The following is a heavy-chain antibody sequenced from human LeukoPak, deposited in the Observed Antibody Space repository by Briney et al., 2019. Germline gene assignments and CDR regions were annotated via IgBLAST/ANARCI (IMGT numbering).Heavy chain of an antibody. V-gene: IGHV3-21*01. D-gene: IGHD3-10*01. Sequence: GGALRLSCAASGFTFSRYSMNWVGQAPGKGVEGVSSISSSSSYIYYADSVKGRFTISRDNAKNSLYLQMNSLRAEDTAVYYCARDPYYYGSGSYEGRFDYWGQGTLVTVSS. J-gene: IGHJ4*02. CDR1: GFTFSRYS. CDR2: ISSSSSYI. CDR3: ARDPYYYGSGSYEGRFDY.